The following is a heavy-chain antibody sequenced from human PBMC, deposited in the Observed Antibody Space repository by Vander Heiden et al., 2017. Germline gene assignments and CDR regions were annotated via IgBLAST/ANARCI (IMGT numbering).Heavy chain of an antibody. V-gene: IGHV3-53*01. D-gene: IGHD2-2*02. Sequence: EVQLVESGGGLIQPGGSLRLSCAASGFTVSSNYMSWVRQAPGKGLEWVSVIYSGGSTYYADSVKGRFTISRDNSKNTLYLQMNSLRAEDTAVYYCASLEGCSSTSCYTGGWFDPWGQGTLVTVSS. CDR2: IYSGGST. J-gene: IGHJ5*02. CDR1: GFTVSSNY. CDR3: ASLEGCSSTSCYTGGWFDP.